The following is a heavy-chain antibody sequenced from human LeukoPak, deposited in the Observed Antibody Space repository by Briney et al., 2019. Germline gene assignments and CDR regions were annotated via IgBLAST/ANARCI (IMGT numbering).Heavy chain of an antibody. CDR3: ARGRGGGGDCLDY. CDR1: GFTFSSYS. J-gene: IGHJ4*02. D-gene: IGHD2-21*01. Sequence: KPGGSLRLSCAASGFTFSSYSMNWVRQAPGKGLEWVSSISSSSSYIYYADSVKGRFTISRDNAKNSLYLQMNSLRAEDTAVYYCARGRGGGGDCLDYWGQGTLVTVSS. V-gene: IGHV3-21*01. CDR2: ISSSSSYI.